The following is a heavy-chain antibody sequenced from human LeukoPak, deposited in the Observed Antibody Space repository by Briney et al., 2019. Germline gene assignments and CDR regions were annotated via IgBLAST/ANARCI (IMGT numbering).Heavy chain of an antibody. CDR3: GGYYYYYYYIDV. J-gene: IGHJ6*03. CDR2: LYYSGST. CDR1: GGSISSSSYY. D-gene: IGHD3-22*01. V-gene: IGHV4-39*01. Sequence: PSETLSLTCTVSGGSISSSSYYWGWIRQPPGKGLEWIGSLYYSGSTYYNPSLKSRVTISVDTSKNQFSLKLTSVTAADTAVYYCGGYYYYYYYIDVWGKGTTVTVSS.